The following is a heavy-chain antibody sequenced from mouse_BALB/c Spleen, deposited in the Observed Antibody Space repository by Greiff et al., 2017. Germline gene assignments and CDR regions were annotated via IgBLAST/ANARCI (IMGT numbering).Heavy chain of an antibody. CDR3: ARNYGYSYAMDY. V-gene: IGHV1S137*01. Sequence: VQLQQSGAELVRPGVSVKISCKGSGYTFTDYAMHWVKQSHAKSLEWIGVISTYYGDASYNQKFKGKATMTVDKSSSTAYMELARLTSEDSAIYYCARNYGYSYAMDYWGQGTSVTVSS. D-gene: IGHD1-2*01. CDR2: ISTYYGDA. CDR1: GYTFTDYA. J-gene: IGHJ4*01.